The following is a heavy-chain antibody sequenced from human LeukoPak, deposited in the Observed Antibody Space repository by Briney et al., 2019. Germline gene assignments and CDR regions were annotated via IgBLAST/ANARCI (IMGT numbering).Heavy chain of an antibody. D-gene: IGHD3-10*01. CDR1: GFTFSSYA. V-gene: IGHV3-23*01. CDR2: ISGSGGST. J-gene: IGHJ4*02. CDR3: AKQLGLYSSGGSKPPDY. Sequence: GGSLRLSCAASGFTFSSYAMSWVRQAPGKGLEWVSAISGSGGSTYYADSVKGRFTISRDNSKNTLYLQMNSLRAEDTAVYYCAKQLGLYSSGGSKPPDYWGQGTLVIVSS.